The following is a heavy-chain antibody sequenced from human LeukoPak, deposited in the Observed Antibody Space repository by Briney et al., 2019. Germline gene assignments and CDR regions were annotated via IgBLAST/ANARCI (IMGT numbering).Heavy chain of an antibody. V-gene: IGHV3-7*01. CDR2: IKQDGSEK. Sequence: GGSLRLSCAASGFTFSSYSMNWVRQAPGKGLEWVANIKQDGSEKYYVDSVKGRFTISRDNAKNSLYLQMNSLRAEDTAVYYCAGDGVITYFDPWGQGTLVTVSS. CDR3: AGDGVITYFDP. D-gene: IGHD3-22*01. J-gene: IGHJ5*02. CDR1: GFTFSSYS.